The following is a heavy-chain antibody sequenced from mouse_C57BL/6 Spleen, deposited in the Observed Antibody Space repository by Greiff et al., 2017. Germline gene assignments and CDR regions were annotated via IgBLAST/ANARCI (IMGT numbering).Heavy chain of an antibody. CDR2: ISNGGGST. D-gene: IGHD2-4*01. Sequence: EVKLVESGGGLVQPGGSLKLSCAASGFTFSDYYMYWVRQTPEKRLEWVAYISNGGGSTYYPDTVKGRYTISRDNAKNTLYLQMSRLKSEDTAMYYCARSPYDYYDGSAMDYWGQGTSVTVSS. V-gene: IGHV5-12*01. J-gene: IGHJ4*01. CDR3: ARSPYDYYDGSAMDY. CDR1: GFTFSDYY.